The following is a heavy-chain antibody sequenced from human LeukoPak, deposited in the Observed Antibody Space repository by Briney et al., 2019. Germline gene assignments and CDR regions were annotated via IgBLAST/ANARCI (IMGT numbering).Heavy chain of an antibody. Sequence: PGGSLRLSCAASGFTFDNYAMNWVRQAPGKGLEWVLGISGSGVNTYYADSVKGRFTISRGNSKNTLYLQLNSLRGEDTAIYYCARDTSFNYGAHAMDVWGQGTTVTVSS. CDR2: ISGSGVNT. D-gene: IGHD4/OR15-4a*01. V-gene: IGHV3-23*01. CDR1: GFTFDNYA. CDR3: ARDTSFNYGAHAMDV. J-gene: IGHJ6*02.